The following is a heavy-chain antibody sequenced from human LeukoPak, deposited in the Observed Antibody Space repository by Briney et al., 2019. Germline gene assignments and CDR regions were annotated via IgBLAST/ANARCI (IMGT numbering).Heavy chain of an antibody. J-gene: IGHJ5*02. CDR2: IRYDGSNK. CDR3: AKMEWLFENWFDP. CDR1: GFTFSSYW. D-gene: IGHD3-3*01. Sequence: GGSLRLSCAASGFTFSSYWMSWVRQAPGKGLEWVAFIRYDGSNKYYADSVKGRFTISRDNSKNTLYLQMNSLRAEDTAVYYCAKMEWLFENWFDPWGQGTLVTVSS. V-gene: IGHV3-30*02.